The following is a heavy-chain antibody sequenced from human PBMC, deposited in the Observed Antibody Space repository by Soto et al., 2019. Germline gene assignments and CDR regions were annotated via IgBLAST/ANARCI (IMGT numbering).Heavy chain of an antibody. Sequence: EVRLVESGGGLVRPGGSLRLSCAASGLTFRTYSMNWVRQAPGKGLEWVSSITRDSESTFYADSVRGRFTISRDNVRSIVYLQMNTLRAEDTAVYYCARDAVVVASCAFSFWGQGTMVCVSS. J-gene: IGHJ3*01. CDR1: GLTFRTYS. CDR2: ITRDSEST. CDR3: ARDAVVVASCAFSF. V-gene: IGHV3-21*02. D-gene: IGHD2-15*01.